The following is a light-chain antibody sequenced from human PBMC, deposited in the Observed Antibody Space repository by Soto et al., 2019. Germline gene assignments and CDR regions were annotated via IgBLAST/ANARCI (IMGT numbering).Light chain of an antibody. CDR2: KAS. V-gene: IGKV1-5*03. CDR1: QTISSW. Sequence: EIQMTQSPATLSGSLGDRVTITCRASQTISSWLAWYQHKPGKAPKLLIYKASTLEGGVPSRFSGSGSGTEFTLTISSLQPDDFATYYCQQSYSTPFTFGQGTRLEIK. CDR3: QQSYSTPFT. J-gene: IGKJ5*01.